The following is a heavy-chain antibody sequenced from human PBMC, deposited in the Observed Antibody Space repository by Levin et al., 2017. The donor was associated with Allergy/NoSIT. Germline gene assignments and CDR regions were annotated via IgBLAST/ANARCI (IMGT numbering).Heavy chain of an antibody. D-gene: IGHD5-18*01. CDR3: AGGYSYSAFDI. Sequence: SETLSLTCTVSGGSISSGGYYWSWIRQHPGKGLEWIGYIYYSGSTYYNPSLKSRLTLSVDTSKNQFSLNLSSVTAADTAVYYCAGGYSYSAFDIWAQGTMVTVSS. CDR2: IYYSGST. V-gene: IGHV4-31*03. CDR1: GGSISSGGYY. J-gene: IGHJ3*02.